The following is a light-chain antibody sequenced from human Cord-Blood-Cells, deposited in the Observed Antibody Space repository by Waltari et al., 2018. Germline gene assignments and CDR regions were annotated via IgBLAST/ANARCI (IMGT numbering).Light chain of an antibody. Sequence: DIVMTQSPDSLAVSLGERATINCKYSQSVLYSSNNKNYLAWYQQKPGQPPKLLIYWASTRDSGVPDRFSGSGSGTDFTLTLSSLQADDVAVYYCQQYYSTPYTFGQGTKLEIK. J-gene: IGKJ2*01. CDR3: QQYYSTPYT. CDR2: WAS. CDR1: QSVLYSSNNKNY. V-gene: IGKV4-1*01.